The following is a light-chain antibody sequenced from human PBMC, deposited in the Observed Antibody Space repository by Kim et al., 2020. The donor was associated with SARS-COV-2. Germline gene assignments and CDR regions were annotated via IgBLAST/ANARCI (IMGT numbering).Light chain of an antibody. CDR1: SLRSYY. CDR2: GKN. V-gene: IGLV3-19*01. J-gene: IGLJ2*01. CDR3: NSRDSSGNHVV. Sequence: AMGQTVRITCEGDSLRSYYASWYQQKPGQAPVLVIYGKNNRPSGIPDRFSGSSSGNTASLTITGAQAEDEADYYCNSRDSSGNHVVFGGGTQLTVL.